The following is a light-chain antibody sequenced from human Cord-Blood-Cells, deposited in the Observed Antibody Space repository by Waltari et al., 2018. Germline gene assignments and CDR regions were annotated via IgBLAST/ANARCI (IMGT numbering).Light chain of an antibody. CDR3: QQYYSTPWT. V-gene: IGKV4-1*01. Sequence: DIVMTQSPDSLAVSLGERATINCKSSQSVLYNSNNKNYLAWYQQKPGQPPKLLIYWASTRESGVPDRCSGSGSGTDFTLTISSLQAEDVAVYYCQQYYSTPWTFGQGTKVEIK. CDR2: WAS. J-gene: IGKJ1*01. CDR1: QSVLYNSNNKNY.